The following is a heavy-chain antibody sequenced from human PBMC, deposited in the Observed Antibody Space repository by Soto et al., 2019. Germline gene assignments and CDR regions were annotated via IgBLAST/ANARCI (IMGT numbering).Heavy chain of an antibody. CDR1: GFTFSSYA. J-gene: IGHJ3*02. CDR2: ISYDGSNK. V-gene: IGHV3-30-3*01. D-gene: IGHD6-13*01. CDR3: ARDYSSSWSLGPHDAFDI. Sequence: GSLRLSCAASGFTFSSYAMHWVRQAPGKGLEWVAVISYDGSNKYYADSVKGRFTISRDNSKNTLYLQMNSLRAEDTAVYYCARDYSSSWSLGPHDAFDIWGQGTMVTVSS.